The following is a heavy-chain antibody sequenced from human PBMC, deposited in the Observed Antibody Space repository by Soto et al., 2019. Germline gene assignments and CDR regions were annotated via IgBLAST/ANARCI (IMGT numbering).Heavy chain of an antibody. D-gene: IGHD3-3*01. CDR2: INHSVRT. CDR3: ASGGKNYDFWSRYPQISYGMEI. Sequence: SETLSLTCAVYGGSFSGYYWSWIRQHPGKGLEWIGEINHSVRTNYNPSLKSRVTISVDTSKNQFSLKLSSVTAADTAVYYCASGGKNYDFWSRYPQISYGMEIWGQGTTVTVS. J-gene: IGHJ6*02. V-gene: IGHV4-34*01. CDR1: GGSFSGYY.